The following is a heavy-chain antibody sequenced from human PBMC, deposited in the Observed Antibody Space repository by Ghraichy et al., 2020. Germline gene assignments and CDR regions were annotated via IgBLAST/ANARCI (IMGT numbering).Heavy chain of an antibody. CDR1: GFTFSSYA. D-gene: IGHD3-10*01. CDR3: AKQSTMVEGRFGP. V-gene: IGHV3-23*01. Sequence: SCAASGFTFSSYAMSWVRQAPGKGLEWVSTISGSGDTTYYADSVKGRFTISRDNSKNTLYLQMNSLRAEDTAVFYCAKQSTMVEGRFGPWGQGTRVTVSS. CDR2: ISGSGDTT. J-gene: IGHJ5*02.